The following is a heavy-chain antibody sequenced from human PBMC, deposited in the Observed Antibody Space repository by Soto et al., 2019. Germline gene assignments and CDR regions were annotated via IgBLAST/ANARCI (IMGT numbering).Heavy chain of an antibody. J-gene: IGHJ4*02. CDR3: STSGYGAFDY. CDR2: IKSKNDGGTL. D-gene: IGHD5-12*01. Sequence: PGGSLRLSCAASGFDFTTTWMNWVRLAPGKGLEWVARIKSKNDGGTLDYASPVKGRFTISRDDSKKTSYLQMNSLKTEDTAIYYWSTSGYGAFDYWGQGVLGTVYS. V-gene: IGHV3-15*07. CDR1: GFDFTTTW.